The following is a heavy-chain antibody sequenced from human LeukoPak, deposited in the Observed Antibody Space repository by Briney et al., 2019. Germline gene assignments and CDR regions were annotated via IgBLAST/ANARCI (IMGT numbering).Heavy chain of an antibody. Sequence: SETLSLTCTVSGGSISSYFWSWIRQPPGKGLECIEYIYYTGSTNYNPSLMSRVTISLDTSKNQFSLRLSSLTAADTAVYYCARYSGMTVAGTVYYGMDVWGQGTTVTVSS. CDR2: IYYTGST. CDR3: ARYSGMTVAGTVYYGMDV. J-gene: IGHJ6*02. D-gene: IGHD6-19*01. V-gene: IGHV4-59*12. CDR1: GGSISSYF.